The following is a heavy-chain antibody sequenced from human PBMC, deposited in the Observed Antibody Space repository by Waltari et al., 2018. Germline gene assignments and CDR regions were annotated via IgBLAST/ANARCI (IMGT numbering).Heavy chain of an antibody. D-gene: IGHD3-16*01. Sequence: EVQLVESGGGLVKPGGSMRLSCAAYGFTFRTYSLHWVRRAPGKGLEWVLSISSSSSYIYYADSVKGRFTISRDNAKNSLYLQMNSLRAEDTAVYYCARDWGSEFDYWGQGTLVTVSS. V-gene: IGHV3-21*03. CDR2: ISSSSSYI. CDR1: GFTFRTYS. CDR3: ARDWGSEFDY. J-gene: IGHJ4*02.